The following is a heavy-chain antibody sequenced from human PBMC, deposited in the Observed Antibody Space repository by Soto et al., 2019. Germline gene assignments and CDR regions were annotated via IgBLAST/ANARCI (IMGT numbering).Heavy chain of an antibody. V-gene: IGHV6-1*01. D-gene: IGHD3-10*01. J-gene: IGHJ4*02. CDR2: TYYRSKWYY. Sequence: PSQTLSLTCAMSGDSVSSNSATWNWIRQSPSRSLEWLGRTYYRSKWYYDYAVSVKSRVSIDPDTAKNQLSLQLKSVTPEDAAVYYCARALSGSYYIFDYWGQGTSVTVSS. CDR3: ARALSGSYYIFDY. CDR1: GDSVSSNSAT.